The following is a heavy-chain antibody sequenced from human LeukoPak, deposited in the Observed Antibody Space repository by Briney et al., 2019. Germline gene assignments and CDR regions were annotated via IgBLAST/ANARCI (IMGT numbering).Heavy chain of an antibody. D-gene: IGHD5-24*01. CDR3: ARGRGWTDP. CDR1: GFTFTNNW. J-gene: IGHJ5*02. CDR2: VNEDGSEQ. Sequence: GGSLRLSCAASGFTFTNNWMTWFRQAPGKGLEWVANVNEDGSEQNYLDSVKGRFTISRDNAKNSVYLQMNNLRVEETAVYYSARGRGWTDPWGQGTLVTVSS. V-gene: IGHV3-7*01.